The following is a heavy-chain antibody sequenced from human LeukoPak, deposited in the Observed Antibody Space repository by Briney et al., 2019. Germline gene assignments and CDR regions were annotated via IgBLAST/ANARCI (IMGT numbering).Heavy chain of an antibody. CDR3: AGGDYYDSSGLPGY. D-gene: IGHD3-22*01. CDR2: INPNSGGT. J-gene: IGHJ4*02. CDR1: GYTSTGYY. Sequence: ASVKVSCKASGYTSTGYYMHWVRQAPGQGLEWMGRINPNSGGTNYAQKFQGRVTMTRDTSISTAYMELSRLRSDDTAVYYCAGGDYYDSSGLPGYWGQGTLVTVSS. V-gene: IGHV1-2*06.